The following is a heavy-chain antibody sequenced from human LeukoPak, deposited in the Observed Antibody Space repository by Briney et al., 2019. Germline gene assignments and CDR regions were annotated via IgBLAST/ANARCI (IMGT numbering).Heavy chain of an antibody. CDR3: ARHMDAYYYDSSGYGYGAFDI. J-gene: IGHJ3*02. CDR2: IYPGDSDT. CDR1: GYSFTSYW. D-gene: IGHD3-22*01. V-gene: IGHV5-51*01. Sequence: PGESLKISCKGSGYSFTSYWIGWVGQMPGKGLDWMGIIYPGDSDTSYSPSFQGQVTISADKSISTAYLQWSSLKASDTAMYYCARHMDAYYYDSSGYGYGAFDIWGQGTMVTVSS.